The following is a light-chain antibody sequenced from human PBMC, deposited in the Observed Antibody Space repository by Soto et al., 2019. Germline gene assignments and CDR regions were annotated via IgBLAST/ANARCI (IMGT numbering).Light chain of an antibody. V-gene: IGLV2-14*01. Sequence: QSVLTQPASVSGSPGQSITISCTGTSSDVGGYTYVSWYQQHPGKAPKLMIYEVSNRPSGVSNRFSGSKSGNTASLTISGLQAEDEADYYCTSYTTSSTYVFGTGTKVTGL. CDR3: TSYTTSSTYV. J-gene: IGLJ1*01. CDR1: SSDVGGYTY. CDR2: EVS.